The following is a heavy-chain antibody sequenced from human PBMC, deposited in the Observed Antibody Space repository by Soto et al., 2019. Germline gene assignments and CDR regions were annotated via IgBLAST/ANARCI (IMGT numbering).Heavy chain of an antibody. CDR1: GFTFSTYP. J-gene: IGHJ4*02. Sequence: EVELLESGGGLVQPGGSLRLSCAASGFTFSTYPMTWVRQAPGKGLEWVAGISASGETSYYAESVKGRFTISRDNFQSTLYLQVNSLRADDMAVYYCAKDRRITMVRGVLRSFDSWGQGTLVTVSS. V-gene: IGHV3-23*01. D-gene: IGHD3-10*01. CDR2: ISASGETS. CDR3: AKDRRITMVRGVLRSFDS.